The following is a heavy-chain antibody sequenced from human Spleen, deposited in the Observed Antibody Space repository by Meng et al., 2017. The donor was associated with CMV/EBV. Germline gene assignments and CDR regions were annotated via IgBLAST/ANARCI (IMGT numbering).Heavy chain of an antibody. Sequence: GESLKISCAASGFTFSSYSMNWVRQAPGKGLEWVSSISSSSSYIHYADSVKGRFTISRDNAKNSLYLQMNSLRAEDTAVYYCAREFVVAPSGGQGTLVTVSS. CDR1: GFTFSSYS. CDR3: AREFVVAPS. J-gene: IGHJ4*02. CDR2: ISSSSSYI. V-gene: IGHV3-21*01. D-gene: IGHD2-15*01.